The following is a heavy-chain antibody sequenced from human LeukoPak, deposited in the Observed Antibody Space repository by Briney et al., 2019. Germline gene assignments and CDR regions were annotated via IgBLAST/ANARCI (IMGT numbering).Heavy chain of an antibody. CDR3: AKVSGSGGTKYQPFDY. Sequence: PGGSLRLSCAVSGFTFSSYAMSWVRQAPGKGLEWVSAISGSGGSTYYADSVKGRFTISRDNSKNTLYLQMNSLRAEDTAVYYCAKVSGSGGTKYQPFDYWGQGTLVTVSS. J-gene: IGHJ4*02. V-gene: IGHV3-23*01. D-gene: IGHD2-15*01. CDR1: GFTFSSYA. CDR2: ISGSGGST.